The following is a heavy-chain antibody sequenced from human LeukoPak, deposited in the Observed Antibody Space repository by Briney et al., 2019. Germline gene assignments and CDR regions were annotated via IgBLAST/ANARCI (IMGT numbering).Heavy chain of an antibody. D-gene: IGHD5-18*01. Sequence: GGSLRLSCAASGFTVSTNYMNWVRQAPGKGLEWVSVVYMGGTTYYADSVKGRFTISRDSTKNAIYLQMNNLRAEDTAVYYCARGLLRDGYTYTYSFDYWGQGALVTVSS. V-gene: IGHV3-66*01. CDR1: GFTVSTNY. CDR2: VYMGGTT. CDR3: ARGLLRDGYTYTYSFDY. J-gene: IGHJ4*02.